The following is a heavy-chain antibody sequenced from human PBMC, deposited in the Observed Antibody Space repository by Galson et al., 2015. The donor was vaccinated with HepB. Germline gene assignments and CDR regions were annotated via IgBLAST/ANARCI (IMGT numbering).Heavy chain of an antibody. CDR1: GYTFNSYG. CDR3: GRDSPVLLGYCISTSCQHDY. V-gene: IGHV1-18*01. D-gene: IGHD2-2*01. CDR2: ISAYNGNT. Sequence: SVKVSCKASGYTFNSYGISWVRQAPGQGLEWMGWISAYNGNTNYAQKLQGRVTMTTDTSTSTAYMELRSLRSDDTAVYYCGRDSPVLLGYCISTSCQHDYWGQGTLVTVSS. J-gene: IGHJ4*02.